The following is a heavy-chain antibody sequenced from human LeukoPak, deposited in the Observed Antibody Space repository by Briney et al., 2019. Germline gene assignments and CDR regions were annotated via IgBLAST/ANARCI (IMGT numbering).Heavy chain of an antibody. V-gene: IGHV1-2*04. J-gene: IGHJ6*02. CDR3: ARGRGYCSSTSCYHGGYYYYYYGMDV. CDR2: INPNSGGT. D-gene: IGHD2-2*01. CDR1: GYTFTGYY. Sequence: ASVKVSCKASGYTFTGYYMHWVRQAPGQGLEWMGWINPNSGGTNYAQKFQGWVTMTRDTSISTAYTELSRLRSDDTAVYYCARGRGYCSSTSCYHGGYYYYYYGMDVWGQGTTVTVSS.